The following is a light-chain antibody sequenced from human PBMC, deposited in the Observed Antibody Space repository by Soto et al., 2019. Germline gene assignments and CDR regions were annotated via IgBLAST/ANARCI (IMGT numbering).Light chain of an antibody. CDR2: DVS. J-gene: IGLJ1*01. CDR1: SSDVGGYNY. Sequence: QSALTQPASVSGSPGQSITISCTGTSSDVGGYNYVSWYQQHTGKAPKLMSYDVSNRPSGVSNRFSGSKSGNTDSLTISGPQAEDEADYDSGSYTNSSTLLNVFGTGTKLTVL. CDR3: GSYTNSSTLLNV. V-gene: IGLV2-14*01.